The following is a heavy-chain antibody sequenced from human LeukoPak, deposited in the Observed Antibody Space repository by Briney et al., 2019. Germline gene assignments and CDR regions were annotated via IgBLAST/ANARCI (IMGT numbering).Heavy chain of an antibody. Sequence: SETLSLTCTVSGGSISSYYWSWIRQPAGKGLEWIGRIYTSGSTNYNPSLKSRVTMSVDTSKNQFSLKLSSVTAADTALYYCARCLSEPELAYGMDVWGQGTTVTVSS. D-gene: IGHD1-7*01. CDR1: GGSISSYY. V-gene: IGHV4-4*07. J-gene: IGHJ6*02. CDR2: IYTSGST. CDR3: ARCLSEPELAYGMDV.